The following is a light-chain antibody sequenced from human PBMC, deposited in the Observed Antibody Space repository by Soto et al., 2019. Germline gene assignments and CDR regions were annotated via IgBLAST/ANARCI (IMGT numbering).Light chain of an antibody. CDR1: SSDVGGYNY. CDR2: EVS. J-gene: IGLJ7*01. Sequence: QSALTQPPSASGSPGQSVTISCTGTSSDVGGYNYVSWYQQHPGKAPKLMISEVSKRPSGVPDRFSGSKSGNTASLTVSGLQAEDEADYYCSSYTGSSTPLVFGGGTQLTVL. V-gene: IGLV2-8*01. CDR3: SSYTGSSTPLV.